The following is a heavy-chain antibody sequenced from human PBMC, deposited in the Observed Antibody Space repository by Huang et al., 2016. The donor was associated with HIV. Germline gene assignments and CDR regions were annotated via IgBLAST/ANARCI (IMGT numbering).Heavy chain of an antibody. Sequence: EVQLVQSGAEVKKPGESLKISCKGSGFSFTNYWVGWVRQIPGKGLEWMGIISPGDSDTKYSPSVRGQVTISADKSINTAYLQWNSLKASDSAMYYCARPLLGYSNGYYFDYWGQGTLVTVSS. D-gene: IGHD5-18*01. J-gene: IGHJ4*02. CDR2: ISPGDSDT. V-gene: IGHV5-51*03. CDR3: ARPLLGYSNGYYFDY. CDR1: GFSFTNYW.